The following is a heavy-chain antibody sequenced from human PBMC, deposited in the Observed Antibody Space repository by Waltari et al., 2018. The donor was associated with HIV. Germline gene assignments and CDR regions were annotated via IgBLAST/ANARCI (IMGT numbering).Heavy chain of an antibody. D-gene: IGHD2-21*02. J-gene: IGHJ4*02. CDR1: GGSFSGYY. Sequence: QVQLQQWGAGLLKPSETLSLTCAVYGGSFSGYYWSWIRQPPGKGLEWIGEIIHSGTTTSNPSLKSRVTISVDTSKNQFSLKLSSVTAADTAVYYCAIDCGGDCYVYWGQGTLVTVSS. CDR3: AIDCGGDCYVY. V-gene: IGHV4-34*12. CDR2: IIHSGTT.